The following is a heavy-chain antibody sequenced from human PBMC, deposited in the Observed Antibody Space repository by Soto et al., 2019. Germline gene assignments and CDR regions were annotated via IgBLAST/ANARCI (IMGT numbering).Heavy chain of an antibody. Sequence: GGPLRLSCAASGFTFSSYAMSWVRQAPGKGLEWVSAISGSGGSTYYADSVKGRFTISRDNSKNTLYLQMNSLRAEDTAVYYCARGNCSSTSCYDYYYYYYMDVWGKGTTVTVSS. CDR1: GFTFSSYA. D-gene: IGHD2-2*01. CDR3: ARGNCSSTSCYDYYYYYYMDV. V-gene: IGHV3-23*01. J-gene: IGHJ6*03. CDR2: ISGSGGST.